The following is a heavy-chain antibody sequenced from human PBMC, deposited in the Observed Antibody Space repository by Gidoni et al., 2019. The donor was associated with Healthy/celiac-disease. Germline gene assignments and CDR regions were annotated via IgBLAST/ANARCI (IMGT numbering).Heavy chain of an antibody. CDR1: GASISRGGYY. V-gene: IGHV4-31*03. CDR3: ARDPCWGYGDYVMNAFDI. CDR2: IYYSGST. Sequence: QVQLQESGPGLVKPSQTLSLPCTFSGASISRGGYYWSWIRQHPGKGLEWIGYIYYSGSTYYNPSLKSRVTISVDTSKNQFSLKLSSVTAADTAVYYCARDPCWGYGDYVMNAFDIWGQGTMVTVSS. J-gene: IGHJ3*02. D-gene: IGHD4-17*01.